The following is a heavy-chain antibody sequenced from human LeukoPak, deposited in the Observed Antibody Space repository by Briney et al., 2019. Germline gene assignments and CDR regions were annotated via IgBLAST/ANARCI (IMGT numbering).Heavy chain of an antibody. CDR3: ASILPSSRYFDL. D-gene: IGHD3-10*01. V-gene: IGHV1-2*06. J-gene: IGHJ2*01. CDR1: GYTFTGYY. CDR2: INPNSGGT. Sequence: ASVKVSCKASGYTFTGYYMHWVRQAPGQGLEGMGRINPNSGGTNYAQKFQGRVTMTRDTSISTAYMELSRLRSDDTAVYYCASILPSSRYFDLWGRGTLVTVSS.